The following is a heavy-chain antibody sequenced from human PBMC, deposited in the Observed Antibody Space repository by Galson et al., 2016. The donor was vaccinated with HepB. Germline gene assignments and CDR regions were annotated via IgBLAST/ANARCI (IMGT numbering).Heavy chain of an antibody. V-gene: IGHV3-23*01. CDR2: ISHDSGSE. J-gene: IGHJ3*01. D-gene: IGHD3-10*01. Sequence: SLRLSCAGSGFTFSTYAMSWVRQAPGKGLEWVSGISHDSGSEFYGDSVKGRFTIYRDNSKNTVYLELNSLTAEDTALYYCARDRGYRALDLWGQGTTVTVSS. CDR1: GFTFSTYA. CDR3: ARDRGYRALDL.